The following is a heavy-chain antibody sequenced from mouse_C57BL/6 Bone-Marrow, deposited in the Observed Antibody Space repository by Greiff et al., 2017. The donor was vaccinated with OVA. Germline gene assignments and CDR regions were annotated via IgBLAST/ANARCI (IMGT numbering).Heavy chain of an antibody. CDR1: GFTFSSYA. D-gene: IGHD1-1*01. Sequence: EVMLVESGGGLVKPGGSLTLSCAASGFTFSSYALSWVRPTPDKWLEWVATISDGGSYTYYPDNVKGRFTISRDNAKNNLYLQMSHLKSEDTAMYYCARKDYGIAYWGQGTLVTVSA. V-gene: IGHV5-4*03. J-gene: IGHJ3*01. CDR3: ARKDYGIAY. CDR2: ISDGGSYT.